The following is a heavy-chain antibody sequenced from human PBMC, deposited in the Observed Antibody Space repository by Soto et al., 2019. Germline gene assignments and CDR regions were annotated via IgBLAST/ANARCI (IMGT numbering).Heavy chain of an antibody. D-gene: IGHD6-19*01. CDR1: GGSISSGGYS. V-gene: IGHV4-30-2*01. CDR3: ARVEVAVAGTPLIDY. J-gene: IGHJ4*02. CDR2: IYHSGST. Sequence: QLQLQESSSGLVKPSQTLSLTCAVSGGSISSGGYSWSWIRQPPGKGLEWIGYIYHSGSTYYNPSLKSRVTISVDRSKNQFSLKLSSVTAADTAVYYCARVEVAVAGTPLIDYWGQGTLVTVSS.